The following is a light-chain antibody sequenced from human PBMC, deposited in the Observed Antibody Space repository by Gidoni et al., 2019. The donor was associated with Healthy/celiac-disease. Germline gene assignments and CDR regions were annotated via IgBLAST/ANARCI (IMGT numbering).Light chain of an antibody. CDR2: WAS. Sequence: DIVMTQSPDSLAVSLGERATINCKSSQRVLYSSNNKHYLAWYQQKPGQPPKLLIYWASTRESGVPDRFSGSGSGTDFTLTISSRQAEDVAVYYCQQYYSTPCTFXQXTKLEIK. V-gene: IGKV4-1*01. J-gene: IGKJ2*02. CDR3: QQYYSTPCT. CDR1: QRVLYSSNNKHY.